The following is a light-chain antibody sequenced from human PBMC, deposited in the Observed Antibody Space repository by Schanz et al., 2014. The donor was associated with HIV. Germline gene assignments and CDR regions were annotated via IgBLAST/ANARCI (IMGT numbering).Light chain of an antibody. CDR3: QQYSNYPHT. Sequence: DIQMTQSPSTLSASVGDRIAITCRASQSIGDWLAWYQQKPGTAPTLLIYKASKLERGVPSRFSGSGSGTVFTLTINTLQPDDFATYYCQQYSNYPHTFGQGTKLDIK. V-gene: IGKV1-5*03. CDR2: KAS. CDR1: QSIGDW. J-gene: IGKJ2*01.